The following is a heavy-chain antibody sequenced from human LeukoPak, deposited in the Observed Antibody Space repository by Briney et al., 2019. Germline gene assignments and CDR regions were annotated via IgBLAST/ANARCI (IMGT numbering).Heavy chain of an antibody. V-gene: IGHV3-20*04. J-gene: IGHJ6*04. D-gene: IGHD3-10*02. CDR1: GFTFGGYG. Sequence: GGSLRLSCVASGFTFGGYGMSWVRQAPEKGLEWVSSNWNGGSKAYVVSVKGRFTIFRDNAETFLYLHMNSLRAEDTAGYYCAELGITMIGGVWGKGTTVTISS. CDR3: AELGITMIGGV. CDR2: NWNGGSK.